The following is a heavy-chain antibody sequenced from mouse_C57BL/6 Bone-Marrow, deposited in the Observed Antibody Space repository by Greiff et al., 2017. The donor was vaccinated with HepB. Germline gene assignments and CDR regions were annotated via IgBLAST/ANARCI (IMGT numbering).Heavy chain of an antibody. CDR3: ARHEGLQYAMDY. CDR2: ISNGGGST. V-gene: IGHV5-12*01. J-gene: IGHJ4*01. D-gene: IGHD2-13*01. CDR1: GFTFSDYY. Sequence: EVQVVESGGGLVQPGGSLKLSCAASGFTFSDYYMYWVRQTPEKRLEWVAYISNGGGSTYYPDTVKGRFTISRDNAKNTLYLQMSRLKSEDTAMYYCARHEGLQYAMDYWGQGTSVTVSS.